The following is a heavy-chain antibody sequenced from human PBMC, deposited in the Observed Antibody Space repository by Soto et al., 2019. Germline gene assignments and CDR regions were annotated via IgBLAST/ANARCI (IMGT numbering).Heavy chain of an antibody. CDR2: IWYDGSNK. CDR3: XXPPGGGGGSGAPDY. D-gene: IGHD2-15*01. V-gene: IGHV3-33*01. CDR1: GFTFSSYG. J-gene: IGHJ4*01. Sequence: QVQLVESGGGVVQPGRSLRLSCAASGFTFSSYGMHWVRQAPGKGLEWVAVIWYDGSNKYYADSVKGRFTISRDNSKXXXXLXXXXXXXXXXXXXXXXXPPGGGGGSGAPDY.